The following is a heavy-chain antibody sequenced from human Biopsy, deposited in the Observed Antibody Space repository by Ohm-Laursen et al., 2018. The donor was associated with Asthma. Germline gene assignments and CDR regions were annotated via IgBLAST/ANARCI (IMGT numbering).Heavy chain of an antibody. CDR3: ARGYSGSDRIVYYYSGLEV. CDR1: GDSFSNYA. J-gene: IGHJ6*02. D-gene: IGHD5-12*01. Sequence: ASVKVSCKASGDSFSNYAISWVRQAPGQGLEWMGGLIPVLGTPDHAQMFEGRVTITADESMSTAYMELSSLSSEDTAAYYCARGYSGSDRIVYYYSGLEVWGQGTTVTV. V-gene: IGHV1-69*13. CDR2: LIPVLGTP.